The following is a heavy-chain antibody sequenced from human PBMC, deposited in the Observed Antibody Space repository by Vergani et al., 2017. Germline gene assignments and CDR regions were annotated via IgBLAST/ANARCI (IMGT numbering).Heavy chain of an antibody. CDR2: ISWNSNSI. J-gene: IGHJ5*02. CDR3: AKDLGTSSGGGWFDP. CDR1: GFTSAGYA. Sequence: EVQLEESGGGLVLPGRSLRLSCVASGFTSAGYAMHWVRQATGKGLEWVSGISWNSNSIGYADSVKGRFTISRDNAKNSLYLQMNSLRAEDTALYYCAKDLGTSSGGGWFDPWGQGTLVTVSS. D-gene: IGHD6-6*01. V-gene: IGHV3-9*02.